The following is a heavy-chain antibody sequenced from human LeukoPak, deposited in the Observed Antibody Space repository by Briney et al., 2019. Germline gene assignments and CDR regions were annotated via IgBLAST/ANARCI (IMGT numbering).Heavy chain of an antibody. J-gene: IGHJ4*02. CDR2: IYYSGSS. V-gene: IGHV4-59*08. CDR3: ARHARYNWNYDY. CDR1: GGSISSYY. D-gene: IGHD1-7*01. Sequence: SETLSLTCTVSGGSISSYYWSWIRQPPGKGLEWIGYIYYSGSSNYNPSLKSRVTISVDTSKNQFSLKLSSVTAADTAVYYCARHARYNWNYDYWGQGTLVTVSS.